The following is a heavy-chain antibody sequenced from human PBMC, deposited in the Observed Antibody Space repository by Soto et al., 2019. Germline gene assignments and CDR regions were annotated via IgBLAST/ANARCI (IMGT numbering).Heavy chain of an antibody. CDR1: GGTFSSYA. CDR2: IIPIFGTA. CDR3: ASYYDSSGYLGKIRYFDY. J-gene: IGHJ4*02. V-gene: IGHV1-69*13. D-gene: IGHD3-22*01. Sequence: SVKVSCKASGGTFSSYAISWVRQAPGQGLEWMGGIIPIFGTANYAQKFQGRVTITADESTSTAYMELSSLRSEDTAVYYCASYYDSSGYLGKIRYFDYWGQGTLVTVSS.